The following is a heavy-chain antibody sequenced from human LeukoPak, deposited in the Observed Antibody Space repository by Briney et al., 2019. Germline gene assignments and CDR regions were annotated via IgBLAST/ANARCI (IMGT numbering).Heavy chain of an antibody. CDR3: ARDPRRTGWFDP. Sequence: SETLPLTCAVSGGSISSGGYSWSWIRQPPGKGLEWIGYIYYSGSTYYNPSLKSRVTISVDTSKNQFSLKLSSVTAADTAVYYCARDPRRTGWFDPWGQGTLVTVSS. CDR2: IYYSGST. CDR1: GGSISSGGYS. J-gene: IGHJ5*02. V-gene: IGHV4-31*11.